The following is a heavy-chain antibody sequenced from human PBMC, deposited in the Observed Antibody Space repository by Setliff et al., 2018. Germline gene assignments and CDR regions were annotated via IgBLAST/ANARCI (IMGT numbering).Heavy chain of an antibody. J-gene: IGHJ6*03. V-gene: IGHV4-31*11. CDR2: IYYSGST. CDR1: GGSFSGYY. CDR3: ARGAGYYDSSGPVGVPYYYYMDV. Sequence: PSETLSLTCAVYGGSFSGYYWSWIRQHPGKGLEWIGYIYYSGSTYYNPSLKSRVTISVDTSKNQFSLKLSSVTAADTAVYYCARGAGYYDSSGPVGVPYYYYMDVWGKGTTVTVSS. D-gene: IGHD3-22*01.